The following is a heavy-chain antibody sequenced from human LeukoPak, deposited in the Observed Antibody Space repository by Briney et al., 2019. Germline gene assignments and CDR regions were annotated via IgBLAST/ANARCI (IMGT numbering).Heavy chain of an antibody. CDR2: ISSSSSTI. Sequence: GGSLRLSCAASGFTFSSYSMNWVRQAPWKGLEWVSYISSSSSTIYYADSVKGRFTISRDNAKNSLYLQMNSLRAEDTAVYYCARADSGFLEWLLPYFDYWGQGTLVTVSS. CDR1: GFTFSSYS. CDR3: ARADSGFLEWLLPYFDY. D-gene: IGHD3-3*01. J-gene: IGHJ4*02. V-gene: IGHV3-48*01.